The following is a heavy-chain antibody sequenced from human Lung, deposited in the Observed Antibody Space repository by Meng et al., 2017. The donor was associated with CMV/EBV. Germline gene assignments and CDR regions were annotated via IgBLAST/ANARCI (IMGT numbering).Heavy chain of an antibody. CDR1: GYTFTLYY. Sequence: SXXVSXKASGYTFTLYYIHWVRQAPGQGLEWVGWINPNTGGTNSAQKFQGRVTMTGDTPISTAYMELSRLNSDDTALYYCARERGLGFRGTNDAFDFWGQGTMVTVSS. J-gene: IGHJ3*01. D-gene: IGHD1-14*01. V-gene: IGHV1-2*02. CDR3: ARERGLGFRGTNDAFDF. CDR2: INPNTGGT.